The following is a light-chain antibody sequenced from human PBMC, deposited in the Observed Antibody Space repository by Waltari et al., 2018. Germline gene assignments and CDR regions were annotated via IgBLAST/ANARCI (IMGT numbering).Light chain of an antibody. CDR1: SSDVGAHHS. V-gene: IGLV2-14*01. CDR3: SSYTSSSVV. J-gene: IGLJ2*01. CDR2: DVS. Sequence: QSALTQPASVSGSPGPSIPISCTGTSSDVGAHHSVPWYQPPPGKAPKLMIYDVSKLPSGVSNRFSGSKSGNTASLTISGLQAEDEDDYYCSSYTSSSVVFGGGTKLTVL.